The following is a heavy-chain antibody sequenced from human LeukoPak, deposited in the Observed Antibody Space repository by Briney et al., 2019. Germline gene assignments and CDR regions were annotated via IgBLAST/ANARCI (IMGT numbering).Heavy chain of an antibody. J-gene: IGHJ4*02. CDR2: ISAYNGNT. D-gene: IGHD1-1*01. V-gene: IGHV1-18*01. CDR3: ARDLKLERRPPDY. Sequence: ASVKVSCKASGYTFTSYGISWVRQAPGQGLEWMGWISAYNGNTNYAQKLQGRVTMTTDTSTSTAYVELRSLRSDDTAVYYCARDLKLERRPPDYWGQGTLVTVSS. CDR1: GYTFTSYG.